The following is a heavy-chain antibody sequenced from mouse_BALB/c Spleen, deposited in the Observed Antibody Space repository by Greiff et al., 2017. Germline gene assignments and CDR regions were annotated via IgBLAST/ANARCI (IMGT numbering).Heavy chain of an antibody. CDR2: ISYSGST. J-gene: IGHJ4*01. Sequence: EVKLVESGPGLVKPSQSLSLTCTVTGYSITSDYAWNWIRQFPGNKLEWMGYISYSGSTSYNPSLKSRISITRDTSKNQFFLQLNSVTTEDTATYYCASYAGAMDYWGQGTSVTVSS. CDR3: ASYAGAMDY. D-gene: IGHD2-12*01. CDR1: GYSITSDYA. V-gene: IGHV3-2*02.